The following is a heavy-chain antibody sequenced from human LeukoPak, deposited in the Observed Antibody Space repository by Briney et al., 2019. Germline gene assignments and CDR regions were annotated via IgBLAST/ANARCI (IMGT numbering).Heavy chain of an antibody. CDR1: GGSINSGTYY. J-gene: IGHJ3*02. Sequence: SETLSLTCTVSGGSINSGTYYWGWIRQSPGKGLEWIGSIDSSGNTFYNPSLKSRVTISVDTSKNQFSLKVNSVTAADTAVYYCARHVAGSSSWYPRDAFDIWGQGTMVTVSS. V-gene: IGHV4-39*01. CDR2: IDSSGNT. CDR3: ARHVAGSSSWYPRDAFDI. D-gene: IGHD6-13*01.